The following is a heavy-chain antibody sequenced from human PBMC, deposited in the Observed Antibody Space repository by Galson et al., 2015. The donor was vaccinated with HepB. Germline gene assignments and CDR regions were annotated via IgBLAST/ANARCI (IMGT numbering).Heavy chain of an antibody. Sequence: CAISGDSVSSNSAAWNWIRQSPSRGLEWLGRTYYRSKWYNDYAVSVKSRITINPDTSKNQFSLKLSSVTAADTAVYYCARDPHQYYDFWSDAFDIWGQGTMVTVSS. CDR3: ARDPHQYYDFWSDAFDI. V-gene: IGHV6-1*01. D-gene: IGHD3-3*01. J-gene: IGHJ3*02. CDR1: GDSVSSNSAA. CDR2: TYYRSKWYN.